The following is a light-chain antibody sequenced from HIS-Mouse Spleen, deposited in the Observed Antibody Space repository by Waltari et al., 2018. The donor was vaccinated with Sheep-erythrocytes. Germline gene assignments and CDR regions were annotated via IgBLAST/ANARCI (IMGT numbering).Light chain of an antibody. V-gene: IGLV2-23*01. Sequence: QSALTQPASVSGSPGQSLTLSCTGTSSDVGIYTLVSWYQQHPGKAPKLMIYEGSKRPSGVSNRFSGSKSGNTASLTISGLQAEDEADYYCCSYAGSSTPWVFGGGTKLTVL. CDR1: SSDVGIYTL. J-gene: IGLJ3*02. CDR2: EGS. CDR3: CSYAGSSTPWV.